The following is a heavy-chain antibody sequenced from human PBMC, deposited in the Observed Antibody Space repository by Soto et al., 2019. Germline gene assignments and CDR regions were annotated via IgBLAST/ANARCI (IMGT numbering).Heavy chain of an antibody. CDR3: ARDTIFGVVTPYYYYYMDV. D-gene: IGHD3-3*01. CDR1: GFTFSSYG. V-gene: IGHV3-33*01. Sequence: GGSLRLSCAASGFTFSSYGMHWVRQAPGKGLEWVAVIWYDGSNKYYADSVKGRFTISRDNSKNTLYLQMNSLRAEDTAVYYCARDTIFGVVTPYYYYYMDVWGKGTTVTVSS. CDR2: IWYDGSNK. J-gene: IGHJ6*03.